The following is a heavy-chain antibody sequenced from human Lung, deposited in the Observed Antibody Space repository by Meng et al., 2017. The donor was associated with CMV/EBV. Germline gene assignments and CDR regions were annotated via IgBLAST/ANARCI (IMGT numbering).Heavy chain of an antibody. D-gene: IGHD4-17*01. J-gene: IGHJ4*02. V-gene: IGHV4-38-2*02. CDR2: IYRGGTT. Sequence: SETLSLXCTVSGYSISSGYYWGWIRQPPGKGLEWIGTIYRGGTTYYNSPLKSRVTISVDTSKNQFSLKMSSVTAADTAVYYCAILLWVTSVPNGTPWGQGXLVTVSS. CDR1: GYSISSGYY. CDR3: AILLWVTSVPNGTP.